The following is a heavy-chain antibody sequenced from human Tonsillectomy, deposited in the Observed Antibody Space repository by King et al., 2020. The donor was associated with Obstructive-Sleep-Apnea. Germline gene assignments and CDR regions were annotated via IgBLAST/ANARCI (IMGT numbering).Heavy chain of an antibody. Sequence: VQLVESGGGVAQPGGSLRLSCAASGFTFSNSSMHWVRQAPGKGPEWWSSISFVVRNKYYADSVKGRVTISRDNSTKTLYLRMNSLRAEDTAVYYCARVGRPGSYYDSYYFDYWGQGTLVTVSS. D-gene: IGHD3-10*01. CDR2: ISFVVRNK. CDR1: GFTFSNSS. V-gene: IGHV3-30*04. CDR3: ARVGRPGSYYDSYYFDY. J-gene: IGHJ4*02.